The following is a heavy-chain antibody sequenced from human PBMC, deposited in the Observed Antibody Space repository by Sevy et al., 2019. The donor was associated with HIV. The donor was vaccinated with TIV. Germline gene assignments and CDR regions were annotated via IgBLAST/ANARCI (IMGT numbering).Heavy chain of an antibody. D-gene: IGHD6-13*01. CDR1: GGTFSSYA. Sequence: ASVKVSCKASGGTFSSYAISWVRQAPGQGLEWMGGIIPIFGTANYAQKFQGRVTITADESTSTAYMELSSLRSEDTAVYYCARGIAAAGPLPYYFDYWGQGTLDTVSS. CDR3: ARGIAAAGPLPYYFDY. J-gene: IGHJ4*02. V-gene: IGHV1-69*13. CDR2: IIPIFGTA.